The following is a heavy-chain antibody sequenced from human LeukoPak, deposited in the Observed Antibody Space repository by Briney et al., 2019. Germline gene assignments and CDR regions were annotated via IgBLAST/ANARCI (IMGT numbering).Heavy chain of an antibody. D-gene: IGHD5-12*01. V-gene: IGHV3-30*04. CDR2: IPYDGSNK. Sequence: PGGSLRLSCAASGFTFSSYAMHWVRQAPGKGLEWVAVIPYDGSNKYYADSVKGRFTISRDNSKNTLYLQMNSLRAEDTAVYYCARGITSGPRRYDVRNFDYWGQGTPVTVSS. J-gene: IGHJ4*02. CDR1: GFTFSSYA. CDR3: ARGITSGPRRYDVRNFDY.